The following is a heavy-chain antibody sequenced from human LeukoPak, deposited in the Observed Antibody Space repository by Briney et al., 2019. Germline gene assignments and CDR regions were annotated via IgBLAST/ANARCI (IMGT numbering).Heavy chain of an antibody. V-gene: IGHV3-7*03. CDR2: IKQDGSEK. Sequence: GGSLRLSCAASGFTFSSYWMSWVRQAPGKGLEWVANIKQDGSEKYYVDSVKGRFTISRDNAKNSLYLQMNSLRAEVTAVYYCARLRGVPKPNWFDPWGQGTLVTVSS. J-gene: IGHJ5*02. D-gene: IGHD3-3*01. CDR3: ARLRGVPKPNWFDP. CDR1: GFTFSSYW.